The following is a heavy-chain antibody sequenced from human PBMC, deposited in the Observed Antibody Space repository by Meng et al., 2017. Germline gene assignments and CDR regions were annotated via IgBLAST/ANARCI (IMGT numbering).Heavy chain of an antibody. V-gene: IGHV3-30*01. CDR2: ISNDGSNK. D-gene: IGHD6-19*01. J-gene: IGHJ6*02. CDR3: AREGPIYSSGWLQLGYYYYGMDV. CDR1: GFTFSSYA. Sequence: GESLKISCAASGFTFSSYAMHWVRQAPGKGLEWVAVISNDGSNKYYADSVKGRFTISRDNSKNTLYLQMNSRRAEDTAVYYCAREGPIYSSGWLQLGYYYYGMDVWGQGTTVTVSS.